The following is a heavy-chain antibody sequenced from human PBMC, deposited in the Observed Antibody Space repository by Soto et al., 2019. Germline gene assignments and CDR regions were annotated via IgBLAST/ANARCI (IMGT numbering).Heavy chain of an antibody. J-gene: IGHJ6*02. D-gene: IGHD2-2*01. CDR2: MNPNSGNT. CDR1: GYTFTSYD. CDR3: ARGRYCSSTSCYYYYYYGMDV. Sequence: ASVKVSCKASGYTFTSYDINWVLQATGQGLEWMGWMNPNSGNTGYAQKFQGRVTMTRNTSISTAYMELSSLRSEDTAVYYCARGRYCSSTSCYYYYYYGMDVWGQGTTVTVSS. V-gene: IGHV1-8*01.